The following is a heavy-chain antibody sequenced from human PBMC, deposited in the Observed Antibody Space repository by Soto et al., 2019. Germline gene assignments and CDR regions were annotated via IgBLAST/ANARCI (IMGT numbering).Heavy chain of an antibody. D-gene: IGHD3-22*01. CDR1: GGTFSSYA. V-gene: IGHV1-69*13. J-gene: IGHJ6*02. Sequence: GASVKVSCKASGGTFSSYAISWVRQAPGQGLEWMGGIIPIFGTANYAQKFQGRVTITADESTSTAYMELSSLRSEDTAVYYCATGKWLRINYYYYYGMDVWGQGTTVTVSS. CDR3: ATGKWLRINYYYYYGMDV. CDR2: IIPIFGTA.